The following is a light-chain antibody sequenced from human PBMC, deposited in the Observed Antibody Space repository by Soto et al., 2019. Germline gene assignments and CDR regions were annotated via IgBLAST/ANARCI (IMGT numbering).Light chain of an antibody. V-gene: IGLV1-40*01. CDR1: SSNIGAGYD. Sequence: QSVLTQPPSVSGAPGQRVTISCTASSSNIGAGYDVHWYQLLPGTDPKLLIYGNGNRPSGVPDRFSGSKSGTSAALAITGLQAEDEADYYCQSYDSSLGGSVYGGGTKLTVL. CDR3: QSYDSSLGGSV. CDR2: GNG. J-gene: IGLJ3*02.